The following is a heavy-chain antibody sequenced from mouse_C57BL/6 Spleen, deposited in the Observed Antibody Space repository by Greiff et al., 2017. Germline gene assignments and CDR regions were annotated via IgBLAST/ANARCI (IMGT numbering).Heavy chain of an antibody. Sequence: VQLQQPGPELVKPGASVKISCKASGYAFSSSWMNWVKQRPGKGLEWIGRIYPGDGDTNYNGKFKGKATLTADKSSSTAYMQLSSLTSEDSAVYFCANYGSSYVWYFDVWGTGTTVTVSS. CDR1: GYAFSSSW. CDR2: IYPGDGDT. CDR3: ANYGSSYVWYFDV. V-gene: IGHV1-82*01. D-gene: IGHD1-1*01. J-gene: IGHJ1*03.